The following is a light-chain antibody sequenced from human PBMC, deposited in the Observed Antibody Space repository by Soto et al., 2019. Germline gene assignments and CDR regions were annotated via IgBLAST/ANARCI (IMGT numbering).Light chain of an antibody. CDR2: GAY. CDR1: QSISGSY. J-gene: IGKJ2*01. V-gene: IGKV3-20*01. Sequence: EIVLTQSPGTLSLSPGERATLSCRASQSISGSYLAWYQQKPGQAPRLLIYGAYNRATGIPDRFSGSGSGTDFTLTISRLEPEDFAVYYCQQYGSSPYTFGQGTKLEIK. CDR3: QQYGSSPYT.